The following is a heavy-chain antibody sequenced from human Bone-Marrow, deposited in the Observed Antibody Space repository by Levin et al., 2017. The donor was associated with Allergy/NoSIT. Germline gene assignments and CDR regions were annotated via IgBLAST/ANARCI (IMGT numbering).Heavy chain of an antibody. J-gene: IGHJ6*02. Sequence: SVKVSCKASGGTFSSYAISWVRQAPGQGLEWMGGIIPIFGTANYAQKFQGRVTITADKSTSTAYMELSSLRSEDTAVYYCARKGYVPYYYYGMDVWGQGTTVTVSS. CDR3: ARKGYVPYYYYGMDV. D-gene: IGHD2-15*01. CDR1: GGTFSSYA. CDR2: IIPIFGTA. V-gene: IGHV1-69*06.